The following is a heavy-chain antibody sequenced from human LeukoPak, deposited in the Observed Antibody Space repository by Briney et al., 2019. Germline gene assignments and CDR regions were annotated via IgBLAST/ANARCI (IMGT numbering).Heavy chain of an antibody. CDR3: ARVETIRAYSGHVFDY. Sequence: SGXTFSSYAMHWVRQAPGKGGEGGAVISYDGSNKYYPYSVKGPFPLSRHNSKTTLYLQMNSLRAEDTAVYYCARVETIRAYSGHVFDYWGQGTLVTVSS. D-gene: IGHD5-12*01. CDR2: ISYDGSNK. V-gene: IGHV3-30*04. CDR1: GXTFSSYA. J-gene: IGHJ4*02.